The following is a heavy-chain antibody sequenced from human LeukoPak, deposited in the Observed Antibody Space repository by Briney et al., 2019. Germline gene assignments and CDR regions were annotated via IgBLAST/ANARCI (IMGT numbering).Heavy chain of an antibody. Sequence: ASVKVSCKTSGSTFSSYYMHWVRQAPGQGLEWMGMISPSGGSTTYAQKFQGRVTMTRDLSTSTVYMELSSLRSEDTTVYYSARLYGSGSLRNWFDPWGQGTLVTVSS. CDR3: ARLYGSGSLRNWFDP. D-gene: IGHD3-10*01. V-gene: IGHV1-46*01. CDR1: GSTFSSYY. J-gene: IGHJ5*02. CDR2: ISPSGGST.